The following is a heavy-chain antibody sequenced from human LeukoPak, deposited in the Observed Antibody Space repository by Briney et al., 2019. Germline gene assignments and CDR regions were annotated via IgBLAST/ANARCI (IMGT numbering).Heavy chain of an antibody. CDR2: ISSSGSTI. J-gene: IGHJ4*02. V-gene: IGHV3-48*03. Sequence: TGGSLRLSCIDYGFTFSRYSMSWVRQAPGKGLEWVSYISSSGSTIYYADSVKGRFTISRDNAKNSLYLQMNSLRAEDTAVYYCARDYGGSSPFDYWGQGTLVTVSS. CDR1: GFTFSRYS. D-gene: IGHD4-23*01. CDR3: ARDYGGSSPFDY.